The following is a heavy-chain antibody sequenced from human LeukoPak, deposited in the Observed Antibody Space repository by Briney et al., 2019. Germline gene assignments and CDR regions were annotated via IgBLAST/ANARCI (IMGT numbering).Heavy chain of an antibody. D-gene: IGHD1-26*01. Sequence: GRSLRLSCAASAFTFSSFGMHWVRQAPGKGLDWVAVISYDGNNEYYADSVKGRFTISRDNAKKSLYLQMNSLRAEDTAVYYCARDRVGGSYVFDIWGQGTMVTVSS. CDR1: AFTFSSFG. J-gene: IGHJ3*02. CDR2: ISYDGNNE. CDR3: ARDRVGGSYVFDI. V-gene: IGHV3-30*03.